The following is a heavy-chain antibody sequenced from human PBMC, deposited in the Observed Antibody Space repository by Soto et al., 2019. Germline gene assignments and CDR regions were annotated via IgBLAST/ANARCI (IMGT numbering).Heavy chain of an antibody. CDR3: AKKYYYDRSRYDY. CDR2: IYHSGST. J-gene: IGHJ4*02. V-gene: IGHV4-4*02. D-gene: IGHD3-22*01. CDR1: GGSISSSNW. Sequence: ASETLSLTCAVSGGSISSSNWWSWDRQPPGKGLECIGEIYHSGSTNYNPSLKSRVTISVDKSKNQFSLKLSSVTPADTAVYYCAKKYYYDRSRYDYRGRGTLVTLSS.